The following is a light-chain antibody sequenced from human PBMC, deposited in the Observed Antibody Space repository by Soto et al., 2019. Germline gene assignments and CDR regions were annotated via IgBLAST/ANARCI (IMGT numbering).Light chain of an antibody. V-gene: IGKV1-12*01. Sequence: DIQMTQSPPSVSASVGDRVTLSCWASQGINSSLAWNQQKQGNAPKILISAACTMQIGVPSRFGGSGSGTILTLAISGLQPDDFASYYCQKSYITQWTFGQGTKVDIK. J-gene: IGKJ1*01. CDR1: QGINSS. CDR2: AAC. CDR3: QKSYITQWT.